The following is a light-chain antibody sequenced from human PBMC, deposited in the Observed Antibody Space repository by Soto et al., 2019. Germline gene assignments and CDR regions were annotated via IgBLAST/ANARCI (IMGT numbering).Light chain of an antibody. CDR2: AAS. CDR3: QQLRSYPST. J-gene: IGKJ4*01. CDR1: QTVISY. V-gene: IGKV1-9*01. Sequence: DIQLTQSPSSLSSSVGDRVTITCRASQTVISYLNWYQQKPGQAPKLLIYAASTLQSGVPSRFSGSGFGTDFTLTISSLQAEDFASYYCQQLRSYPSTFGGGTKVDIK.